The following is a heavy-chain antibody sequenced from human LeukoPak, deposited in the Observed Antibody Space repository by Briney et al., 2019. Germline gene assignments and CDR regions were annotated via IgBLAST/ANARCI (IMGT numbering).Heavy chain of an antibody. V-gene: IGHV3-7*01. CDR2: IKQDGGEK. D-gene: IGHD3-3*01. Sequence: ETLSLTCTVSGGPISSYYWSWIRQPPGKGLEWVANIKQDGGEKYYVDSVKGRFTVSRDNAKNSLYLQMNSLRAEDTAVYYCARGPRDFWSGYPITFYYFDYWGQGTPVTVSS. CDR3: ARGPRDFWSGYPITFYYFDY. J-gene: IGHJ4*02. CDR1: GGPISSYY.